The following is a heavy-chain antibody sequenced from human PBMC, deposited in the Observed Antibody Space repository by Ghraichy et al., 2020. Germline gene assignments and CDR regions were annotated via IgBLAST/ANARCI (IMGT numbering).Heavy chain of an antibody. CDR3: AKDRFSGTYPYHFDY. CDR2: VSDSGGYT. CDR1: GFTFNNYA. J-gene: IGHJ4*02. Sequence: GGSLRLSCAASGFTFNNYAMSWVRQAPGKGLEWVSAVSDSGGYTYYADSVQGRFSISRDNSENTVFLQMNSLRAEDTAIYYCAKDRFSGTYPYHFDYWGQGMLVTVSS. V-gene: IGHV3-23*01. D-gene: IGHD1-26*01.